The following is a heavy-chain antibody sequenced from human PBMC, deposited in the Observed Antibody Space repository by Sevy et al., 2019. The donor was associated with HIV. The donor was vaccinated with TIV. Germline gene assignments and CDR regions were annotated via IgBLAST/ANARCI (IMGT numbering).Heavy chain of an antibody. V-gene: IGHV3-48*02. CDR3: AGENGKVQGRFYYYGMDV. CDR2: ISSSSSTI. D-gene: IGHD1-1*01. CDR1: GFTFSSYS. J-gene: IGHJ6*02. Sequence: GGSLRLSCAASGFTFSSYSMNWVRQAPGKGLEWVSYISSSSSTIYYADSVKGRFTISRDNAKNSLYLQMNSLRDEDTAVYYCAGENGKVQGRFYYYGMDVWGQGTTVTVSS.